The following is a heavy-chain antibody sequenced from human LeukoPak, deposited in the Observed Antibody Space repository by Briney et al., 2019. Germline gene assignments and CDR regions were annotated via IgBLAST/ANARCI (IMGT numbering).Heavy chain of an antibody. CDR1: GFTVSSYG. Sequence: GGSLRLSCAASGFTVSSYGMCWVRQAPGKGPEWVSLVYSDGVTRYADSVQGRFTISRDNSKNTVYLQMNNLRVEDTAVYHCVRDRAEGRAWVEFDPWGQGILVTVSS. J-gene: IGHJ5*02. V-gene: IGHV3-66*02. CDR2: VYSDGVT. CDR3: VRDRAEGRAWVEFDP.